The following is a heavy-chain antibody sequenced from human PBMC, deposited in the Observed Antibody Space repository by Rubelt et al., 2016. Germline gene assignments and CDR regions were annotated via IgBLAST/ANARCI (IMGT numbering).Heavy chain of an antibody. CDR3: ARYGCTNGVCKASFDY. CDR2: IKQDGSEK. V-gene: IGHV3-7*01. J-gene: IGHJ4*02. D-gene: IGHD2-8*01. Sequence: EVQLVESGGGLVQPGGSLRLSCAASGFTFSSYWMSWVRQAPGKGLEWVANIKQDGSEKYYVDSVKGRFTISRDNAKNSLYLQMNSLRAEDTAVYYCARYGCTNGVCKASFDYWGQGTLVTVSS. CDR1: GFTFSSYW.